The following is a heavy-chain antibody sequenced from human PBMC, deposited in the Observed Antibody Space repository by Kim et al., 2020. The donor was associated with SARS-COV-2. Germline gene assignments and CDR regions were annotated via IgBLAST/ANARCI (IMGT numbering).Heavy chain of an antibody. J-gene: IGHJ6*02. CDR3: ARGGLYYYGSGRRLYGMDV. D-gene: IGHD3-10*01. CDR2: INHSRST. CDR1: GGSFSGYY. V-gene: IGHV4-34*01. Sequence: SETLSLTCAVYGGSFSGYYWSWIRQPPGKGLEWIGEINHSRSTNYNPSLKSRVTISVDTSKNQFSLKLSSVTAADTAVYYCARGGLYYYGSGRRLYGMDVWGQGTTVTVSS.